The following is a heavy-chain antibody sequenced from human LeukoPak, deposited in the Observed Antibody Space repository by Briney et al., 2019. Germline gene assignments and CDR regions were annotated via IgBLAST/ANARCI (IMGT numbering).Heavy chain of an antibody. Sequence: SETLSLTCTVSGGSISSYYWSWIXQPPGXXLEWXGDIYYSGSTNYNPSLKSRVTISVDTSKNQFSLKLSSVTAADTAVYYCARPPSYDSSGYFFDYWGQGTLVTVSS. J-gene: IGHJ4*02. D-gene: IGHD3-22*01. V-gene: IGHV4-59*08. CDR3: ARPPSYDSSGYFFDY. CDR2: IYYSGST. CDR1: GGSISSYY.